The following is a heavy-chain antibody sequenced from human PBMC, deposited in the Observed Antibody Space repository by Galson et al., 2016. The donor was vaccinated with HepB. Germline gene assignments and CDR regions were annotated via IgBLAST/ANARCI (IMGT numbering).Heavy chain of an antibody. J-gene: IGHJ6*02. CDR1: GFTCSNYG. Sequence: SLRLSCAASGFTCSNYGMHWVRQAPGKGLEWVALMWYDGSKKYYAEPVKGRLTISRDNSKNTLDLQMNSLRAEDTAVYYCARDGIPSPQDIGGRLPPPYYYGMDVWGQGTAVTVSS. CDR3: ARDGIPSPQDIGGRLPPPYYYGMDV. CDR2: MWYDGSKK. D-gene: IGHD6-6*01. V-gene: IGHV3-33*01.